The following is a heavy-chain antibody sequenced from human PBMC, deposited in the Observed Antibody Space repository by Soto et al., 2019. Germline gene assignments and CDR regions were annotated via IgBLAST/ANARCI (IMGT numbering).Heavy chain of an antibody. D-gene: IGHD2-15*01. Sequence: PGGSLRLSCAASGFTFSSYAMHWVRQAPGKGLEWVAVISYDGSNKYYADSVKGRFTVSRDNSKNTLYLQMNSLRAEDTAVYYYARDREYCSGGSCYSGAFDYWGQGTLVTVSS. J-gene: IGHJ4*02. CDR1: GFTFSSYA. V-gene: IGHV3-30-3*01. CDR3: ARDREYCSGGSCYSGAFDY. CDR2: ISYDGSNK.